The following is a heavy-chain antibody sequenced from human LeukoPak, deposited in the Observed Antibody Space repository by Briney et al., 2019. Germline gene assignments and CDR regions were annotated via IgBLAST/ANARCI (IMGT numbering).Heavy chain of an antibody. Sequence: SETLSLTCAVYVGSFSGYYWSWIRQPPGKGLEWIGEINHSGSTNYNPSLKSRVTISVDTSKNQFSLKLSSVTAADTAVYYCARESRTVPPPDRAFDIWDQGTMVTVSS. V-gene: IGHV4-34*01. CDR3: ARESRTVPPPDRAFDI. CDR2: INHSGST. CDR1: VGSFSGYY. J-gene: IGHJ3*02. D-gene: IGHD1-14*01.